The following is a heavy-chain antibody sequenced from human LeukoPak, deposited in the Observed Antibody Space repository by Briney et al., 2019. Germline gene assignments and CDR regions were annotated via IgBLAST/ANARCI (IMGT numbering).Heavy chain of an antibody. J-gene: IGHJ4*02. Sequence: SETLSLTCTVSGGSISSSNYYWGWIRQTPGKGLEWIGSIYYTGSTNYNPSLKSRVTISVDTSKNQFSLKLSSVTAADTAVYYCARLQWYPPLYYFDYWGQGTLVTVSS. D-gene: IGHD2-2*01. CDR1: GGSISSSNYY. CDR2: IYYTGST. CDR3: ARLQWYPPLYYFDY. V-gene: IGHV4-39*07.